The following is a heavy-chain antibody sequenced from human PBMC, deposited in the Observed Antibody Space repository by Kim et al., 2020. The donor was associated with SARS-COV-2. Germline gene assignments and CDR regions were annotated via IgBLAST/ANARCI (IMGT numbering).Heavy chain of an antibody. CDR2: IYTSEST. D-gene: IGHD3-10*01. V-gene: IGHV4-61*02. J-gene: IGHJ3*02. CDR3: ARGITMVRGVIPVPHAFDI. Sequence: SETLSLTCTVSGGSISSGSYYWSWIRQPAGKGLEWIGRIYTSESTNYNPSLKSRVTISVDTSKNQFSLKLSSVTAADTAAYYCARGITMVRGVIPVPHAFDIWGQGTMVTVSS. CDR1: GGSISSGSYY.